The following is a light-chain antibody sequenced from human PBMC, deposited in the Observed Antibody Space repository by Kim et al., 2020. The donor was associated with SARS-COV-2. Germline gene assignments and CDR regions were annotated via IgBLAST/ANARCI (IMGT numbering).Light chain of an antibody. CDR1: SGSIAINY. CDR2: EDN. J-gene: IGLJ3*02. Sequence: KTVTISCTRSSGSIAINYVQWYQQRPGSAHTTVIYEDNQRPSGVPERFSGSIDRSSNTASLTISGLKTEDEADYYCQSYDSTNAWVFGGGTQLTVL. CDR3: QSYDSTNAWV. V-gene: IGLV6-57*03.